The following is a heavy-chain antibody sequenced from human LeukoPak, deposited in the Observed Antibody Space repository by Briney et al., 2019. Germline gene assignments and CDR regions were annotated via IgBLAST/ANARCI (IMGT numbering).Heavy chain of an antibody. D-gene: IGHD3-9*01. V-gene: IGHV3-66*01. J-gene: IGHJ4*02. Sequence: QSGGSLRLSCADSGFTVSSNYMRWVRQAPGKGLEWVSVIYSGGSTHYADSVKGRFPISRDNSNSTLYLQMNSLRAEDTAVYYCARDMLHYDSLTGYPADWGQGTLVTVS. CDR1: GFTVSSNY. CDR2: IYSGGST. CDR3: ARDMLHYDSLTGYPAD.